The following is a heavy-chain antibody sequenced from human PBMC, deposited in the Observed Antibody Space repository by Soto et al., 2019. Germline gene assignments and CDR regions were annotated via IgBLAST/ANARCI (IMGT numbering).Heavy chain of an antibody. Sequence: QVQLVQSGAEVKKPGSSVKVSCKASGGTFSSYAISWVRQAPGQGLEWMGGIIPIFGTANYAQKFQGRVTVTADESTSTAYMALSSLRSEDTAVYYCARIVRGFGSGSRKEDIWGQGTMVTVSS. CDR3: ARIVRGFGSGSRKEDI. CDR2: IIPIFGTA. D-gene: IGHD3-10*01. V-gene: IGHV1-69*12. CDR1: GGTFSSYA. J-gene: IGHJ3*02.